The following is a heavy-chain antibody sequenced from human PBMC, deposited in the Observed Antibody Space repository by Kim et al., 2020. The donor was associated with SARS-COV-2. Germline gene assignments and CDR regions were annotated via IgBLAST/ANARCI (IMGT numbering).Heavy chain of an antibody. J-gene: IGHJ3*02. Sequence: YYSGTTNYSPSLKRRVTISVETSKNQFSLKLSSVTAADTAVYYCARDFDIWGQGTMVTVSS. CDR3: ARDFDI. V-gene: IGHV4-59*08. CDR2: YYSGTT.